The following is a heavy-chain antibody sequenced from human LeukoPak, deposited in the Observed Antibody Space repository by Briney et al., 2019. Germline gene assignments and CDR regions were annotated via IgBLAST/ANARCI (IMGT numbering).Heavy chain of an antibody. J-gene: IGHJ2*01. D-gene: IGHD1-7*01. Sequence: PSETLSLTCTVSGGSISSGGYYWSWIRQHPGKGLEWIGYIYYSGSTNYNPSLKSRVTISVDTSKNQFSLKLSSVTAADTAVYYCARDRFSPTTQEYWYFDLWGRGTLVTVSS. CDR1: GGSISSGGYY. V-gene: IGHV4-61*08. CDR3: ARDRFSPTTQEYWYFDL. CDR2: IYYSGST.